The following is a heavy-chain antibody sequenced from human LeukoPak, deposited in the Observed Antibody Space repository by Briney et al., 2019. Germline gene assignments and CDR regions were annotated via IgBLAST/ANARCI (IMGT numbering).Heavy chain of an antibody. CDR2: ISSSSSYI. CDR3: ARVDYDILTGYSPSFDY. V-gene: IGHV3-21*01. Sequence: GGSLRLSCAASGFTFSSYEMNWVRQAPGKGLEWVSSISSSSSYIYYADSVKGRFTISRDNAKNSLYLQMNSLRAEDTAVYYCARVDYDILTGYSPSFDYWGQGTLVTVSS. CDR1: GFTFSSYE. D-gene: IGHD3-9*01. J-gene: IGHJ4*02.